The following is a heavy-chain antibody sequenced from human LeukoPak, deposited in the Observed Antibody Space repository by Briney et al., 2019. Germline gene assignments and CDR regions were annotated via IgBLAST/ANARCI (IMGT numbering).Heavy chain of an antibody. CDR3: ARGHYDTNGYYSDYFDF. D-gene: IGHD3-22*01. CDR2: IYYSGTT. Sequence: SETLSLTCAVFGGSIGSSYWWTWVRQPPGKGLEWIGAIYYSGTTNYNPSLMSRVTISVDKSKNQFSLKMNSVTAAETAIYFCARGHYDTNGYYSDYFDFWSQGTLVTVSS. CDR1: GGSIGSSYW. J-gene: IGHJ4*02. V-gene: IGHV4-4*02.